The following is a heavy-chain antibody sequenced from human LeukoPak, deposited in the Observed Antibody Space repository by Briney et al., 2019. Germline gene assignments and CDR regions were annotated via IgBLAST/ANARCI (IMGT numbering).Heavy chain of an antibody. CDR3: ARVRAQWGEKGYNWFDP. D-gene: IGHD3-16*01. J-gene: IGHJ5*02. V-gene: IGHV3-9*01. CDR2: ISWNRGSI. CDR1: GFTFDDYA. Sequence: GGSLRLSCAASGFTFDDYAMHWVRQAPGKGLEWVSGISWNRGSIGYADSVKGRFTISRDNSKNTLYLQMNSLRAEDTAVYYCARVRAQWGEKGYNWFDPWGQGTLVTVSS.